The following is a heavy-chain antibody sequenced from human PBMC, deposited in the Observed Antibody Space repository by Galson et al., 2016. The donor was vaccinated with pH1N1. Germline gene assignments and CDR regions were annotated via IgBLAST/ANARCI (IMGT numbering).Heavy chain of an antibody. CDR2: VNNDGSST. CDR1: GFIFTNYW. CDR3: VRGRYCSGGSCYSPTAEYFQH. J-gene: IGHJ1*01. Sequence: SLRLSCAASGFIFTNYWMHWVRQAPGRGLVWVARVNNDGSSTNYADSVQGRFTLSRDNAKNTVFLEMSSLRAEDTGVYYCVRGRYCSGGSCYSPTAEYFQHWGRGTLLTVSS. D-gene: IGHD2-15*01. V-gene: IGHV3-74*01.